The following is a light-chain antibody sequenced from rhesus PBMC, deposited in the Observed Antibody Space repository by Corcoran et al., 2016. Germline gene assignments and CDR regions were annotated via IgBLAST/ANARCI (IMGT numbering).Light chain of an antibody. V-gene: IGKV1-25*01. CDR1: QGISSY. J-gene: IGKJ2*01. Sequence: DIQMTQSPSSVSASVGDRVTITCRASQGISSYLAWYQQKPGKAPKLLIYYATTLQSGVPSRFSVSGAGTEITLTISSLQPEDFATYYCQQYNSLPYSFGQGTKVEIK. CDR2: YAT. CDR3: QQYNSLPYS.